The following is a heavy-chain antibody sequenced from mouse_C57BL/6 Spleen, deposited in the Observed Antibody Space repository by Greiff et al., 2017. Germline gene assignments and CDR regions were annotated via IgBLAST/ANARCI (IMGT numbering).Heavy chain of an antibody. Sequence: QVQLQQPGAELVRPGSSVKLSCKASGYTFTSYWMHWVKQRPIQGLEWIGNIDPSDSETQYNQKFKDKATLTVDKSSSTAYMQRSSLTSEDSAVYYCARSGTWYFDVWGTGTTVTVSS. CDR1: GYTFTSYW. CDR3: ARSGTWYFDV. J-gene: IGHJ1*03. CDR2: IDPSDSET. D-gene: IGHD2-14*01. V-gene: IGHV1-52*01.